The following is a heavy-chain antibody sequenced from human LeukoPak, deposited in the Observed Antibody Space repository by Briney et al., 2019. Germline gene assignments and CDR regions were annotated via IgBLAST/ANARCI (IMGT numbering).Heavy chain of an antibody. CDR2: TLYRSKWYN. Sequence: PSQTLSLNCAISGDSVSSNSASWNWIRQSPSRGLEWLGKTLYRSKWYNDYAVSVKSRITINPDTSKNQLSLQLNSVTPEDTAVYYCARSHYYGMDVWGQGTTVTVAS. CDR1: GDSVSSNSAS. V-gene: IGHV6-1*01. J-gene: IGHJ6*02. CDR3: ARSHYYGMDV.